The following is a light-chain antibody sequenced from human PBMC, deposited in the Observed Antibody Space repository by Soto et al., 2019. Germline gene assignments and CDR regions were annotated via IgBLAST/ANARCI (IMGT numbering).Light chain of an antibody. Sequence: VMTQSPATLSVSPGERATLSCRASQSVSSNLAWYQQKPGQAPRLLIYGASTRATGIPARFSGSGSGTEFTLAISSLQSEDFAVYYCQQYNNWPPTWTFGQGTKVDIK. CDR1: QSVSSN. J-gene: IGKJ1*01. CDR2: GAS. V-gene: IGKV3-15*01. CDR3: QQYNNWPPTWT.